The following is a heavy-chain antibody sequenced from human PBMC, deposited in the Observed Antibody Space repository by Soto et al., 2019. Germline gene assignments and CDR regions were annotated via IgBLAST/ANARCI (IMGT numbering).Heavy chain of an antibody. CDR3: ARGAAQWLVPYNWFDP. CDR1: GDSVSSNSAA. J-gene: IGHJ5*02. D-gene: IGHD6-19*01. Sequence: QSQTLSLTCAISGDSVSSNSAAWNWIRQSPSRGLEWLGRTYYRSKWYNDYAVSVKSRITINPDTSKNQFSLQLNSVTPEDTAVYYCARGAAQWLVPYNWFDPWGQGTLVTVSS. V-gene: IGHV6-1*01. CDR2: TYYRSKWYN.